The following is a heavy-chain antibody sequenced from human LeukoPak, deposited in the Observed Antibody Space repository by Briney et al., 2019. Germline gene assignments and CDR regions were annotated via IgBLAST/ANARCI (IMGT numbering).Heavy chain of an antibody. Sequence: GGSLRLSCTSSGFTFNSYAMGWVRQAPGKGLEWVSTIDTSGDSTYYADSVKGRFTISRDNSKNTLYLRMSSLRAEDTAIYYCAKEHDFWSGYYTSLDYWGQGTLVTVSS. J-gene: IGHJ4*02. CDR1: GFTFNSYA. CDR3: AKEHDFWSGYYTSLDY. V-gene: IGHV3-23*01. CDR2: IDTSGDST. D-gene: IGHD3-3*01.